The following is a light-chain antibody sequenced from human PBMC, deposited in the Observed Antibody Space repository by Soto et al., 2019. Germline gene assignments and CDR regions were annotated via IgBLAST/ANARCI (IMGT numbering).Light chain of an antibody. CDR3: STSTSIRPAV. CDR2: EVS. J-gene: IGLJ2*01. CDR1: RRDGGSSNR. Sequence: QSALTQPPSVSGTPVQSGTISYTVTRRDGGSSNRVSWYQQPPGTAPKLIIYEVSNRPSAVPNRFSGSKSDNTASLTISGIQAEDEDDFYCSTSTSIRPAVFGGGTQLTVL. V-gene: IGLV2-18*02.